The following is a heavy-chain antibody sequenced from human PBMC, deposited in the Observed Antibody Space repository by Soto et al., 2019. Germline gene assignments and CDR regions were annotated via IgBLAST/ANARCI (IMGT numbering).Heavy chain of an antibody. CDR2: IKRKTDGGTT. J-gene: IGHJ4*02. CDR1: GFTLSYAW. Sequence: EVQLVESGGGLVQPGGSLRLSCAASGFTLSYAWMNWVRQAPGKGLEWVGRIKRKTDGGTTDYAAPVKGRFTISRDDSKSTLYLQMNSLKTEDTAVYYCTTVFYDSSGYPDSWGQGTLVTVSS. D-gene: IGHD3-22*01. CDR3: TTVFYDSSGYPDS. V-gene: IGHV3-15*07.